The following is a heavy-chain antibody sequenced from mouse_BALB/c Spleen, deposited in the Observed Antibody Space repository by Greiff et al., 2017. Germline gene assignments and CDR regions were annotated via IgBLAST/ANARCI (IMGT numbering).Heavy chain of an antibody. CDR2: IYPSDSYT. CDR1: GYTFTSYW. J-gene: IGHJ4*01. V-gene: IGHV1-69*02. Sequence: VQLQQPGAELVRPGASVKLSCKASGYTFTSYWINWVKQRPGQGLEWIGNIYPSDSYTNYNQKFKDKATLTVDKSSSTAYMQLSSPTSEDSAVYYCTRSYGNYDYAMDYWGQGTSVTVSS. CDR3: TRSYGNYDYAMDY. D-gene: IGHD2-1*01.